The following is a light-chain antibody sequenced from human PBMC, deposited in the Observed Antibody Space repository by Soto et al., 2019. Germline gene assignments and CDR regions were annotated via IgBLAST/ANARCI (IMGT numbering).Light chain of an antibody. Sequence: ETVMTXXPATLSVSPGERAILSCRTSQGVGNKLAWYQQKPGQAPRLLIYSASIRATSVPARFSGSGSGTEFPLTISSLQSEDFALYYCQQYNDWPPVTFGPGTKVDIK. J-gene: IGKJ3*01. V-gene: IGKV3-15*01. CDR1: QGVGNK. CDR2: SAS. CDR3: QQYNDWPPVT.